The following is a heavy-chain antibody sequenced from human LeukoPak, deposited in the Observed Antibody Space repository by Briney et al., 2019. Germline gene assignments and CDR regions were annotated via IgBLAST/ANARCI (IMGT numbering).Heavy chain of an antibody. CDR2: ISAYNGNT. J-gene: IGHJ5*02. Sequence: GASVTVSCKASGYTFTSYGISWVRQAPGQGLEWMGWISAYNGNTNYAQKLQGRVTMTTDTSTSTAYMELRSLRSDDTAVYCCARDRRFHHDILTAHPAGWFDPSGQGTLVTVSS. CDR1: GYTFTSYG. D-gene: IGHD3-9*01. V-gene: IGHV1-18*01. CDR3: ARDRRFHHDILTAHPAGWFDP.